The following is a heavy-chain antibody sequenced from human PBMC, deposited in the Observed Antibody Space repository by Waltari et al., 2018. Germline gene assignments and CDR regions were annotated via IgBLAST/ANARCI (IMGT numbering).Heavy chain of an antibody. Sequence: EVQLVQSGAEVKKPGATVKISCKASGYTFTDYYMHWVQQAPGKGLEWMGRVDPEDGETRYAEKFQGRVTITADTSTDTAYMELSSLRSEDTAVYYCARQGVQAAGPWFDPWGQGTLVTVSS. CDR1: GYTFTDYY. V-gene: IGHV1-69-2*01. CDR3: ARQGVQAAGPWFDP. CDR2: VDPEDGET. J-gene: IGHJ5*02. D-gene: IGHD6-13*01.